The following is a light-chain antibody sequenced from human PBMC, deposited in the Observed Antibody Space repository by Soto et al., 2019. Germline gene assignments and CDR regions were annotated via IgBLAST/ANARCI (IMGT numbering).Light chain of an antibody. CDR1: QSISSW. CDR2: DAS. V-gene: IGKV1-5*01. CDR3: QQYNSYSGT. Sequence: DIQMTQSPSTLSASVGDRDTITCRASQSISSWLAWYQQKPGKAPKLLIYDASSLESGVPSRFSGSGSGTEFTLTISSLQPDDFATYYCQQYNSYSGTFGQGTKVDI. J-gene: IGKJ1*01.